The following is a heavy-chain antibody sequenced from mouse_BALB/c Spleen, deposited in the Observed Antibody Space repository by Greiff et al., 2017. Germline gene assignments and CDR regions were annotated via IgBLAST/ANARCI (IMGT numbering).Heavy chain of an antibody. J-gene: IGHJ4*01. CDR3: ARSVDYDDYAMDY. D-gene: IGHD2-4*01. V-gene: IGHV1-7*01. Sequence: VQLQQSGAELAKPGASVKMSCKASGYTFTSYWMHWVKQRPGQGLEWIGYINPSTGYTEYNQKFKDKATLTADKSSSTAYMQLSSLTSEDSAVYYSARSVDYDDYAMDYWGQGTSVTVSS. CDR2: INPSTGYT. CDR1: GYTFTSYW.